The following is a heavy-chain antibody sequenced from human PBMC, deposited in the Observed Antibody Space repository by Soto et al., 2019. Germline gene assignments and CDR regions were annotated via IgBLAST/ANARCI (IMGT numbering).Heavy chain of an antibody. Sequence: QVQLVQSGAEVKKPGASVKVSCKASGYTFTSYDINWVRQATGQGLEWMGWMNPNSGNTGYAQKFQGRVTMTRNTSISTAYTERSSLRSEDTAVYYCARETSADGTGGVDPWGQGTLVSVSS. CDR1: GYTFTSYD. J-gene: IGHJ5*02. D-gene: IGHD6-13*01. CDR2: MNPNSGNT. V-gene: IGHV1-8*01. CDR3: ARETSADGTGGVDP.